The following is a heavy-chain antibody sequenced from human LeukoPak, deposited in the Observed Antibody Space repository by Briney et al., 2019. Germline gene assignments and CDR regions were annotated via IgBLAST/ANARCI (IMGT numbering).Heavy chain of an antibody. CDR1: GASFSGYY. J-gene: IGHJ4*02. D-gene: IGHD5-18*01. V-gene: IGHV4-34*01. CDR2: INHSGST. Sequence: PSETLSLTCAVYGASFSGYYWNWIRQPPGKGLEWIGEINHSGSTYYNPSLKSRVTISVDTSKNQFSLKLNSVTAADTAVYYCARVSGYSYGGNDYWAREPWSPSPQ. CDR3: ARVSGYSYGGNDY.